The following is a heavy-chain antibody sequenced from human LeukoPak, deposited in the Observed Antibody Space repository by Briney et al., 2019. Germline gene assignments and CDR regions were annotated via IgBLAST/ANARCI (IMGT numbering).Heavy chain of an antibody. CDR1: GFTFSSYA. CDR3: AKDRGSYYAVAFDF. D-gene: IGHD1-26*01. CDR2: ISGSGGST. Sequence: GGSLRLSCAASGFTFSSYAMSWVRQAPGKGLEWVSAISGSGGSTYYADSVKGRSTISRDNSKNTLYLQMNSLRAEDTAVYYCAKDRGSYYAVAFDFWGQGTMVTVSS. J-gene: IGHJ3*01. V-gene: IGHV3-23*01.